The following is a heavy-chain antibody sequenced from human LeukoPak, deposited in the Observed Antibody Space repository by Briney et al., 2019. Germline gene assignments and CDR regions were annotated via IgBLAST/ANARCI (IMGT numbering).Heavy chain of an antibody. CDR2: IYYSGST. D-gene: IGHD3/OR15-3a*01. J-gene: IGHJ5*02. Sequence: PSETLSLTCTVSGGSISSHYWSWIRQPPGKGLEWIGYIYYSGSTNYNPSLRSRVTISVDTSKNQFSLKLSSVTAADTAVYYCARMDVWFDPWGQGTLVTVSS. CDR1: GGSISSHY. CDR3: ARMDVWFDP. V-gene: IGHV4-59*11.